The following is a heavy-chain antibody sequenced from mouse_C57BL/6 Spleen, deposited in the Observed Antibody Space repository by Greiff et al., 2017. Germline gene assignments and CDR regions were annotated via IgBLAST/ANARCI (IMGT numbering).Heavy chain of an antibody. CDR2: VVPNSGGT. Sequence: QVQLQQPGAELVKPAASVKLSCKASGHTFTSSWMHWVSLRPRRGLEWIGRVVPNSGGTKYNEKIKSKTTLTVDKPTSTAYMQLSCLTSEDTAVYYCAREGSTSCDYWGQGTTLTVSS. D-gene: IGHD5-1*01. V-gene: IGHV1-72*01. CDR3: AREGSTSCDY. J-gene: IGHJ2*01. CDR1: GHTFTSSW.